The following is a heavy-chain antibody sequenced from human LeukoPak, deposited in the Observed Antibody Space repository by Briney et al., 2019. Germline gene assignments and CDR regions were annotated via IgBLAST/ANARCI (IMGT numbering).Heavy chain of an antibody. CDR3: AKSLDRYTVAVDAFDI. V-gene: IGHV3-7*03. D-gene: IGHD4-23*01. CDR2: IKQDGSEK. CDR1: GFTFSSYW. J-gene: IGHJ3*02. Sequence: GGSLRLSCAASGFTFSSYWMTWARQAPGKGLEWVANIKQDGSEKYYADSVKGRFTISRDNAKNSLYLQMNSLRAEDTALYYCAKSLDRYTVAVDAFDIWGQGTMVTVSS.